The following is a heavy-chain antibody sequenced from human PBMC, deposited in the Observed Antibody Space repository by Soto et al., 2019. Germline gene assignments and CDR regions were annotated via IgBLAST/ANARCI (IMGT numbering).Heavy chain of an antibody. CDR3: ATFWTTLTSRASDI. CDR2: IIPIFGTA. D-gene: IGHD4-17*01. V-gene: IGHV1-69*01. J-gene: IGHJ3*02. CDR1: GSTFSSYA. Sequence: QVQLVQSGAEVKKPGSSVKVSCKASGSTFSSYAISGVRQAPGQGLEWMGGIIPIFGTANYAQKFQARVTITADESTSTAYVELSSLRTEDTAVYYCATFWTTLTSRASDIWGQGTMVTVSS.